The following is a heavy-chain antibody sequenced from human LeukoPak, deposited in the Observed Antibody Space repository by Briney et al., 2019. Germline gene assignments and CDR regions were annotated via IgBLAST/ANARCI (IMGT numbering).Heavy chain of an antibody. CDR1: GFTFSSYS. CDR2: ISSSSSYI. V-gene: IGHV3-21*01. Sequence: TGGSLRLSCAASGFTFSSYSMNWVRQAPGKGLECVSSISSSSSYIYYADSVKGRFTISRDNAKNSLYLQMNSLRAEDTAVYYCARGGTGALYADDAFDIWGHGTMVTVSS. D-gene: IGHD2-8*02. J-gene: IGHJ3*02. CDR3: ARGGTGALYADDAFDI.